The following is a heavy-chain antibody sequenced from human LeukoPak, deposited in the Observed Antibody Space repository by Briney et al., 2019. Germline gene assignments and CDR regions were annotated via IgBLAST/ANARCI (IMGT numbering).Heavy chain of an antibody. D-gene: IGHD4-23*01. CDR1: GFTFSDYY. CDR2: ISSSSRII. Sequence: TGGSLRLSCAASGFTFSDYYMSWIRQTPGKGLEWISYISSSSRIIYYADSVKGRFTISRDNAQSSMYLQMNSLRAEDTAVYYCARANYGGNPRYFQHWGQAPWSPSPQ. CDR3: ARANYGGNPRYFQH. J-gene: IGHJ1*01. V-gene: IGHV3-11*01.